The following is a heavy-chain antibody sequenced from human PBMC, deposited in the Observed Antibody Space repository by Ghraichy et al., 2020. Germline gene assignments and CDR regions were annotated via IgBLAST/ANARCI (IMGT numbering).Heavy chain of an antibody. Sequence: SETLSLTCTVSGGSISSYYWSWIRQPPGKGLEWIGYIFYSGSTNYNPSLKSRVTISVDTSKNQFSLKLSSVTAADTAVYYCASRSMVRGVSDWGQGTLVTVSS. V-gene: IGHV4-59*01. CDR2: IFYSGST. CDR1: GGSISSYY. J-gene: IGHJ4*02. CDR3: ASRSMVRGVSD. D-gene: IGHD3-10*01.